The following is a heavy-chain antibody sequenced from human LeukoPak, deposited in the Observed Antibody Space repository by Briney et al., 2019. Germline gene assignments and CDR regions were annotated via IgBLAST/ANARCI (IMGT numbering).Heavy chain of an antibody. D-gene: IGHD1-14*01. J-gene: IGHJ6*02. Sequence: KPSETLSLTCAVYGESFSGYYWSWIRQPPGKGLEWIGEINHSGSTNYNPSLKSRVTISVDTSKNQFSLKLSSVTAADTAVYYCARGGRSYYYYYGMDVWGQGTTVTVSS. CDR2: INHSGST. CDR3: ARGGRSYYYYYGMDV. V-gene: IGHV4-34*01. CDR1: GESFSGYY.